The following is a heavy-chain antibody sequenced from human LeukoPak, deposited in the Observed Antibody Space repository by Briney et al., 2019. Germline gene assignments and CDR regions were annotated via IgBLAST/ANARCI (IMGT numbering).Heavy chain of an antibody. CDR1: GGTFSSYA. Sequence: ASVKVSCKASGGTFSSYAISWVRQAPGQGLEWMGGIIPIFGTANYAQKFQGRVTMTRNTSISTAYMELSSLRSEDTAVYYCARVAARLGRDFDYWGQGTLVTVSS. D-gene: IGHD6-6*01. CDR3: ARVAARLGRDFDY. V-gene: IGHV1-69*05. CDR2: IIPIFGTA. J-gene: IGHJ4*02.